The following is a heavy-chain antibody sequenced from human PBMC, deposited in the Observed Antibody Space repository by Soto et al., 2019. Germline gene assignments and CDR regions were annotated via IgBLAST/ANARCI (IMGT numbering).Heavy chain of an antibody. V-gene: IGHV3-23*01. Sequence: EVQLLESGGGLVQPGGSLRLSCAASGFTFSSYAMSWVRQAPGKGLEWVSAISGSGGSTYYADSVKGRFTISRDNSKDTRYLQMNSLRAEDAAVYYCAKSRAGYDDSSGYPFPFDYWGQGTLVTVSS. CDR1: GFTFSSYA. CDR3: AKSRAGYDDSSGYPFPFDY. D-gene: IGHD3-22*01. J-gene: IGHJ4*02. CDR2: ISGSGGST.